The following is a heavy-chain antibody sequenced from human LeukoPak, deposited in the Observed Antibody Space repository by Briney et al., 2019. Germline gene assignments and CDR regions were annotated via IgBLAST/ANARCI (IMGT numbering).Heavy chain of an antibody. CDR3: ATGGQGGGWYTN. CDR2: FDPEDGET. J-gene: IGHJ4*02. Sequence: ASVKVSCKVSGYTLTELSMHWVRQAPGTGLEWMGGFDPEDGETIYAQKFQGRVTMTEDTSTDTAYMELSSLRSEDTAVYYCATGGQGGGWYTNWGQGTLVTVSS. CDR1: GYTLTELS. V-gene: IGHV1-24*01. D-gene: IGHD6-19*01.